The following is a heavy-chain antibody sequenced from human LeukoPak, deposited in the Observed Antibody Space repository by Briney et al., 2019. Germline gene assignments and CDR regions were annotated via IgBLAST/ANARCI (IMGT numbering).Heavy chain of an antibody. CDR1: GFTFSSYV. CDR2: ISGSGVST. Sequence: PGGSLRLSCAASGFTFSSYVMNWVRQAPGKGLEWVSAISGSGVSTSYADSVKGRFTISRDNSKNTLYLHMNSLRAEDTAIYFRAKDPANQLLYPAHFSHWGQGTLVTVSS. CDR3: AKDPANQLLYPAHFSH. V-gene: IGHV3-23*01. J-gene: IGHJ1*01. D-gene: IGHD2-2*01.